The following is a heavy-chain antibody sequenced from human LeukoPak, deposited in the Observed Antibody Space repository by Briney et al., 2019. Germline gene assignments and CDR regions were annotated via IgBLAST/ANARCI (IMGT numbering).Heavy chain of an antibody. CDR2: INHSGST. Sequence: SETLSLTCAVYGGSFSGYYWSWIRQPPGKGLEWIGEINHSGSTNYNPPLKSRVTISVDTSKNQFSLKLSSVTAADTAVYYCARGAWLDYWGQGTLVTVSS. V-gene: IGHV4-34*01. CDR1: GGSFSGYY. J-gene: IGHJ4*02. D-gene: IGHD3-10*01. CDR3: ARGAWLDY.